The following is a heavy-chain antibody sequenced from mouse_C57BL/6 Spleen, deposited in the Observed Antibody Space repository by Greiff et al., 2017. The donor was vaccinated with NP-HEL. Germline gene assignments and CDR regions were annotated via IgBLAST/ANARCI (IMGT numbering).Heavy chain of an antibody. V-gene: IGHV1-69*01. CDR1: GYTFTSYW. D-gene: IGHD2-5*01. CDR3: AVYSNYVTWFAY. CDR2: IDPSDSYT. Sequence: VQLQQPGAELVMPGASVKLSCKASGYTFTSYWMHWVKQRPGQGLEWIGEIDPSDSYTNYNQKFKGKSTLTVDKSSSTAYMQRSSLTSEDSAVYYCAVYSNYVTWFAYWGQGTLVTVSA. J-gene: IGHJ3*01.